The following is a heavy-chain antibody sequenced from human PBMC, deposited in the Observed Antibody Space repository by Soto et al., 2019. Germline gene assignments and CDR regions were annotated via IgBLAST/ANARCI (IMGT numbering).Heavy chain of an antibody. D-gene: IGHD2-15*01. CDR1: GYTFTSYD. Sequence: GASVKVSCKASGYTFTSYDINWVRQATGQGLEWMGWMNPNSGNTDYAQKFQGWVTMTRDTSISTAYMELSRLRSDDTAVYYCASGSCVSCYFDYWGQGTLVTVSS. CDR2: MNPNSGNT. V-gene: IGHV1-8*01. CDR3: ASGSCVSCYFDY. J-gene: IGHJ4*02.